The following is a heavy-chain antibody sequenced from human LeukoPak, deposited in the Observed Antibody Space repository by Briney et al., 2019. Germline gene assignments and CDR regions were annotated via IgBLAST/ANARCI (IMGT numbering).Heavy chain of an antibody. D-gene: IGHD3-3*01. V-gene: IGHV3-11*01. CDR3: TKRLSLRFDAFDI. Sequence: PGGSLRLSCAASGFTFSDYYMSWIRQAPGKGLEWVSYISSSGSTIYYADSVKGRFTISRDTSKNTLYLQMNSLRAEDTAFYYCTKRLSLRFDAFDIWGPGTMVTVSS. J-gene: IGHJ3*02. CDR1: GFTFSDYY. CDR2: ISSSGSTI.